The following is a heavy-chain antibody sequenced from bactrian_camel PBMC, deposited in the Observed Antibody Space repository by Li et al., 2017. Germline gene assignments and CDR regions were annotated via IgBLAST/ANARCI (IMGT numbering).Heavy chain of an antibody. CDR1: EYTRDYC. CDR2: IFSDGSNT. V-gene: IGHV3-2*01. CDR3: ATEPEAGYAGAYVY. J-gene: IGHJ4*01. Sequence: HVQLVESGGDLVQPGGSLRLSCAASEYTRDYCMSWVRQAPGKGLEWVSTIFSDGSNTYYADSVKGRFTISRDNAKSTVYLQMNSLESEDTALYNCATEPEAGYAGAYVYWGQGTQVTVS. D-gene: IGHD1*01.